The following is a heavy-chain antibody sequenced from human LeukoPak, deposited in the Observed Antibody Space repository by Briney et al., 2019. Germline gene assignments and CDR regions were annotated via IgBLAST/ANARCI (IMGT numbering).Heavy chain of an antibody. Sequence: PPGGSLRLSCAASGFTFSSYGMHWVRQAPGKGLEWVAVISYDGSNKYYADSVKGRFTISRDNSKNSLYLQMNSLRAEDTAVYYCARDLGYWGQGTLVTVSS. CDR1: GFTFSSYG. D-gene: IGHD7-27*01. CDR3: ARDLGY. V-gene: IGHV3-30*03. J-gene: IGHJ4*02. CDR2: ISYDGSNK.